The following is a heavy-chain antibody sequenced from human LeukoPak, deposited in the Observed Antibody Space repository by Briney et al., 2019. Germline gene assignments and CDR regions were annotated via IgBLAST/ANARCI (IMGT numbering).Heavy chain of an antibody. Sequence: SETLSLTCAVYGGSFSGYNWSWIRQPPGKGLEWIGEINHSGSTNYNPSLKSRVTISVDTSKNQFSLKLSSVTAADTAVYYCARGEAAAGYYYYYYYMDVWGKGTTVTVSS. CDR3: ARGEAAAGYYYYYYYMDV. V-gene: IGHV4-34*01. J-gene: IGHJ6*03. CDR2: INHSGST. D-gene: IGHD6-13*01. CDR1: GGSFSGYN.